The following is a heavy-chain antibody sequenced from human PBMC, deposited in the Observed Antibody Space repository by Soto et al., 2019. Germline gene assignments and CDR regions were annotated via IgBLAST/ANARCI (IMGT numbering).Heavy chain of an antibody. D-gene: IGHD2-15*01. V-gene: IGHV1-3*01. J-gene: IGHJ5*02. Sequence: QVQLVQSGAEVKKPGASVKVSCKASGYTFTSYAMHWVRQAPGQRLEWMGWINAGNGNTKYSQKFQGRVTITRDTSASTAYMELSSLRSEDTAVYYCAREELGYCSGGSCYSGWFDPWGQGTLVTVSS. CDR1: GYTFTSYA. CDR2: INAGNGNT. CDR3: AREELGYCSGGSCYSGWFDP.